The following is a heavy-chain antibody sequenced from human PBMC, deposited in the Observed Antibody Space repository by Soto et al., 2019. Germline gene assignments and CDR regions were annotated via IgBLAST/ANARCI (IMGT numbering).Heavy chain of an antibody. D-gene: IGHD6-6*01. CDR3: AVEYSSSPHFDY. J-gene: IGHJ4*02. Sequence: SETLSLTCTVSGGSVSSGSYYWIWIRQPPGKGLEWIGYIYYSGSTNYNPSLKSRVTISVDTSKNQFSLKLSSVTAADTAVYYCAVEYSSSPHFDYWGQGTLVTVSS. V-gene: IGHV4-61*01. CDR1: GGSVSSGSYY. CDR2: IYYSGST.